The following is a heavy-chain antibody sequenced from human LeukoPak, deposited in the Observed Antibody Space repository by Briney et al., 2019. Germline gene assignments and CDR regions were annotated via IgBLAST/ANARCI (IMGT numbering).Heavy chain of an antibody. CDR3: ARSFAYDSSGYYQNWFDP. Sequence: ASVKVSCKVSGYTLTELSMHWVRQAPGQGLEWMGWINPNSGGTNYAQKFQGRVTMTRDTSISTAYMELSRLRSDDTAVYYCARSFAYDSSGYYQNWFDPWGQGTLVTVSS. J-gene: IGHJ5*02. CDR2: INPNSGGT. D-gene: IGHD3-22*01. CDR1: GYTLTELS. V-gene: IGHV1-2*02.